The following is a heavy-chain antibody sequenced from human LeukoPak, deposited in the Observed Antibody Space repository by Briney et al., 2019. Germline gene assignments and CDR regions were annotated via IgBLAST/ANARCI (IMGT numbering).Heavy chain of an antibody. Sequence: SETLSLTCTVSGGSISSYYWSWIRQPPGKGLEWIGYIYYSGSTNYNPSLKSRVTISVDTSKNQFSLKLSSVTAADTAVYYCARQSGGYDSINWFDPWGQGTLVTVSS. CDR2: IYYSGST. CDR3: ARQSGGYDSINWFDP. D-gene: IGHD5-12*01. J-gene: IGHJ5*02. CDR1: GGSISSYY. V-gene: IGHV4-59*08.